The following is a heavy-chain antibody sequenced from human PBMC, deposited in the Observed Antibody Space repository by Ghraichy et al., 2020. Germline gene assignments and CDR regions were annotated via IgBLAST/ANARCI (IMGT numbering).Heavy chain of an antibody. CDR2: ISSSSSYI. CDR3: ARENLVGAITSYFEL. CDR1: GFTFSDYS. J-gene: IGHJ2*01. Sequence: GGSLRLSCAASGFTFSDYSMNWVRQAPGKGLEWVSSISSSSSYIYYADSVKGRFTISRDNAKNSLYLQMNSLRAEDTAVYYCARENLVGAITSYFELWGRGTLVTVSS. D-gene: IGHD1-26*01. V-gene: IGHV3-21*01.